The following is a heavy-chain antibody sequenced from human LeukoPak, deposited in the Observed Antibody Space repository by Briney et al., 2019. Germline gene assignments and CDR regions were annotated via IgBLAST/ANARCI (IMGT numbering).Heavy chain of an antibody. CDR2: INHSGST. Sequence: SETLSLTCTVSGDSISGSRYYWAWIRQPPGKGLEWIGEINHSGSTNYNPSLKSRVTISVDTSKNQFSLKLSSVTAADTAVYYCARLYRPYYYDSSGYWISNYYFDYWGQGTLVTVSS. D-gene: IGHD3-22*01. V-gene: IGHV4-39*07. CDR3: ARLYRPYYYDSSGYWISNYYFDY. J-gene: IGHJ4*02. CDR1: GDSISGSRYY.